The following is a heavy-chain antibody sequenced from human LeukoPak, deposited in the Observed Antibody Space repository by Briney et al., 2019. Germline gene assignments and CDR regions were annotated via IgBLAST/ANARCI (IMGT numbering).Heavy chain of an antibody. CDR3: ARDQEDYYGSGSAGGWFDP. Sequence: GGSLRLSCAASGFTFSSYAMHWVRQAPGKGLEWVAVISYDGSNKYYADSVKGRFTISRDNSKNTLYLQMNSLRAEDTAVYYCARDQEDYYGSGSAGGWFDPWGQGTLVTVSS. CDR1: GFTFSSYA. D-gene: IGHD3-10*01. CDR2: ISYDGSNK. J-gene: IGHJ5*02. V-gene: IGHV3-30-3*01.